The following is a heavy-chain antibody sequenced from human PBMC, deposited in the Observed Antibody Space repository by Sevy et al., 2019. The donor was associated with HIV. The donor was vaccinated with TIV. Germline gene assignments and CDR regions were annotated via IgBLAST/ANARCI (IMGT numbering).Heavy chain of an antibody. Sequence: SETLSLTCTVSGGSISSGDYYWSWIRQPPGKGLEWIGYIYYSGSTYYNPSLKSRVTISVDTSKNQFSLKLSSVTAADTVVYYRARGKFDDFWRGPQIDYWGQGTLVTVSS. J-gene: IGHJ4*02. V-gene: IGHV4-30-4*01. CDR1: GGSISSGDYY. CDR2: IYYSGST. D-gene: IGHD3-3*01. CDR3: ARGKFDDFWRGPQIDY.